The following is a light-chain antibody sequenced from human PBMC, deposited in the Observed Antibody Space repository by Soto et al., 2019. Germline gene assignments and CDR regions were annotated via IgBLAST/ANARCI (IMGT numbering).Light chain of an antibody. CDR2: QDS. J-gene: IGLJ2*01. CDR3: PAWDSSTAYLV. Sequence: SYELTQPPSVSVSPGQTASITCSGDKLGDKYACWYQQKPGQSPVLVIYQDSKRPSGIPERFSGSNSGNTATLTISGTQAMDAADYYCPAWDSSTAYLVFGGGTKVTVL. CDR1: KLGDKY. V-gene: IGLV3-1*01.